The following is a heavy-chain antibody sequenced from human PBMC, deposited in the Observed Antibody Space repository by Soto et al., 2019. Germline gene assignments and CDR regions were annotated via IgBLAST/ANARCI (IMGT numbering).Heavy chain of an antibody. J-gene: IGHJ5*02. V-gene: IGHV4-4*02. CDR2: IYHSGST. D-gene: IGHD3-10*01. CDR3: ASRRDSFADYGNSLSDP. Sequence: PSETLSLTCAVSGGSISSSNWWSWVRQPPGKGLEWIGEIYHSGSTNYNPSLKSRVTISVDKSKNQFSLKLSSVTAADTAVYYCASRRDSFADYGNSLSDPCGPRTLVSVSS. CDR1: GGSISSSNW.